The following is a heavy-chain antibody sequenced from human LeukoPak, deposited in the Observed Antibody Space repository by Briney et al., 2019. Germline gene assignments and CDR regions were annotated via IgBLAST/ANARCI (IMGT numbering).Heavy chain of an antibody. CDR1: GFTFSSYS. V-gene: IGHV3-7*03. D-gene: IGHD3-22*01. Sequence: GGSLRLSCAASGFTFSSYSMNWVRQAPGKGLEWVANIGEDGSEKYYVDSVKGRFTISRDNAKNSLYLQMNSLRAEDTAVYYCARDYYYDSSGYYLASDYWGQGTLVTVSS. CDR3: ARDYYYDSSGYYLASDY. CDR2: IGEDGSEK. J-gene: IGHJ4*02.